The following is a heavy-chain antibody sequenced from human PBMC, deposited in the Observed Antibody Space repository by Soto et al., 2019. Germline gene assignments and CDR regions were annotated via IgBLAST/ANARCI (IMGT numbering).Heavy chain of an antibody. Sequence: EVQLVESGGGSGQPGGSLRLSCAASGFTFSSHEMNWVRQAPGKGLEWISYISGSGNITYYADSVKGRFTISRDNAQKSLYLQMNRLRVEDTAVYYCARGGVYWGQGTLVTVSA. CDR2: ISGSGNIT. CDR3: ARGGVY. CDR1: GFTFSSHE. D-gene: IGHD2-8*01. J-gene: IGHJ4*02. V-gene: IGHV3-48*03.